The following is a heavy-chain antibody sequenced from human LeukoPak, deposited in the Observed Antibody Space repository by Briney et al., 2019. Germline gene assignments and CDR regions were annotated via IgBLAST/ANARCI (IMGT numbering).Heavy chain of an antibody. V-gene: IGHV3-21*01. J-gene: IGHJ3*02. D-gene: IGHD3-10*01. CDR2: ISSTSTYI. CDR1: GFTFSSFT. Sequence: GGSLRLSCAASGFTFSSFTMNWVRQAPGKGLEWVSSISSTSTYIHYADSVKGRFTISRDNAKNSLSLQMSSLRAEDTAVYYCARDLYGSGGDAFDIWGQGTMVTVSS. CDR3: ARDLYGSGGDAFDI.